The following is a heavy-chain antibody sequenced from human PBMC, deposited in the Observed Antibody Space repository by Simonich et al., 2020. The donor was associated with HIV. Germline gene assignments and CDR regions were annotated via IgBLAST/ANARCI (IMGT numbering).Heavy chain of an antibody. CDR2: INHSGST. D-gene: IGHD2-2*01. J-gene: IGHJ4*02. CDR3: ARGFYQRLYYFDY. V-gene: IGHV4-34*01. Sequence: QVQLQQWGAGLLKPSETLSLTCAVYGGSFIGYYWSWIRQPPGKGLEWIGEINHSGSTNYNPSLKSRVTISVDPSKNQFSLKLSSVTAADTAVYYCARGFYQRLYYFDYWGQGTLVTVSS. CDR1: GGSFIGYY.